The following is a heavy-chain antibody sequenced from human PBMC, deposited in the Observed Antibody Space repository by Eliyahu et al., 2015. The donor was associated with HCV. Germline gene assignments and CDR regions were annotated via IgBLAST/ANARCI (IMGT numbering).Heavy chain of an antibody. CDR2: ISGSGGST. CDR1: GFXFSSYA. CDR3: AKDPFTMIVVVPL. Sequence: EVQLLXSGGGLVQPGXSLRLSCAASGFXFSSYAXSWVRQAPGKGLEWVXAISGSGGSTYYADSVKGRFTXSRDNSKNTLYLQMNSLRAEDTAVYYCAKDPFTMIVVVPLWGQGTLVTVSS. V-gene: IGHV3-23*01. J-gene: IGHJ4*02. D-gene: IGHD3-22*01.